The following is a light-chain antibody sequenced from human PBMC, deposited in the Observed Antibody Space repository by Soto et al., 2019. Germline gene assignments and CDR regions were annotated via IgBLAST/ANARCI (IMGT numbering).Light chain of an antibody. V-gene: IGKV3-11*01. CDR1: QSVSSN. CDR2: DTS. J-gene: IGKJ1*01. Sequence: EIVLTQSPATLPVSPGERATLSCRASQSVSSNLAWYQQKPGQAPRLLIYDTSNRATGIPARFSGSGSGTDFTLTISSLETEDFAVYYCQQRSDWPPTFGQGTKVDIK. CDR3: QQRSDWPPT.